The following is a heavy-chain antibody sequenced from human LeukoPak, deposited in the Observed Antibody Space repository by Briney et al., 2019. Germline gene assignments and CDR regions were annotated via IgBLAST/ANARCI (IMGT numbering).Heavy chain of an antibody. V-gene: IGHV1-2*02. Sequence: ASVKVSCKASGYPFTGYYIHWMRQAPGQGLEWMGWINPNTGGTNYAQKFQGRVTMTGDTSISTAYMEVNRLRSDDTALYYCARGFDWLEYYFDYWGQGTLVTVSS. CDR3: ARGFDWLEYYFDY. CDR1: GYPFTGYY. J-gene: IGHJ4*02. D-gene: IGHD3-9*01. CDR2: INPNTGGT.